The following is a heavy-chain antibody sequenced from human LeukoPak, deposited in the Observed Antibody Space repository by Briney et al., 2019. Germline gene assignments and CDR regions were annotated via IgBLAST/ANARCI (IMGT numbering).Heavy chain of an antibody. CDR1: GDSISNYY. CDR2: IQSGST. D-gene: IGHD3-22*01. J-gene: IGHJ3*02. Sequence: SETLPLTCTVSGDSISNYYWGWIRQPPGKGLEWIGYIQSGSTNYNPSLKSRVTISVDTSRNQFSLKLNSVTAADTAVYYCTRGRFDSEAFDIWGQGTLVTVSS. V-gene: IGHV4-59*12. CDR3: TRGRFDSEAFDI.